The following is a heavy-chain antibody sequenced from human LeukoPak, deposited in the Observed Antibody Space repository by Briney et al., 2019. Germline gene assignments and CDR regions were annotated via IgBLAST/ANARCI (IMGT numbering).Heavy chain of an antibody. V-gene: IGHV1-24*01. Sequence: VASVKVSCKLSGYTCIELSMHWVRQVPGKGLEWMGGFDPEDGETKYAQKFQGRVTMTEDTSTDTAYMELSRLTSEDTAVYYCATHTISGVVTYASLIWGRGTWVTVSS. CDR3: ATHTISGVVTYASLI. J-gene: IGHJ3*02. CDR2: FDPEDGET. CDR1: GYTCIELS. D-gene: IGHD3-3*01.